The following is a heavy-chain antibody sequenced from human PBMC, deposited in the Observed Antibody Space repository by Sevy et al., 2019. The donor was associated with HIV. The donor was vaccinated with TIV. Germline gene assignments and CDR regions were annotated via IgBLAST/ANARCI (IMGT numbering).Heavy chain of an antibody. J-gene: IGHJ3*02. D-gene: IGHD1-26*01. CDR2: ISSSSSTI. V-gene: IGHV3-48*01. CDR1: GFTFSSYS. CDR3: AREWVVGAIRAFDI. Sequence: GGSLRLSCAASGFTFSSYSMNWVRQAPGKGLEWVSYISSSSSTIYYADSVKGRFTISRDNAKNSLYLQMNSLRAEDTAVYYCAREWVVGAIRAFDIWCQGTMVTVSS.